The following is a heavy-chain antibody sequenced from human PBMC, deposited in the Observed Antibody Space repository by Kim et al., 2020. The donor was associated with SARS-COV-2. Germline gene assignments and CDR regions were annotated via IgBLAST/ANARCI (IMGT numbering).Heavy chain of an antibody. Sequence: KFQGRVTITADKSTNTAYMELSSLRSEDTAVYYCARVVQLWLSTYYGMDVWGQGTTVTVSS. D-gene: IGHD5-18*01. CDR3: ARVVQLWLSTYYGMDV. V-gene: IGHV1-69*04. J-gene: IGHJ6*02.